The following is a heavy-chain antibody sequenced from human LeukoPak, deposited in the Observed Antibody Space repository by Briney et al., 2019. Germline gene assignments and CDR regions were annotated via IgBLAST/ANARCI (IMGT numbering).Heavy chain of an antibody. D-gene: IGHD5-12*01. CDR1: GFSLSSYS. CDR3: VSPTADYPFLYYFDS. CDR2: ISSDGNSK. J-gene: IGHJ4*02. Sequence: GGSLRLSCAASGFSLSSYSIHWVRQAPGKGLEWVAVISSDGNSKNFALSVKGRFAISRDNSKNTLFLQMNNLRSEDTALYYCVSPTADYPFLYYFDSWGQGTLVTVSS. V-gene: IGHV3-30*09.